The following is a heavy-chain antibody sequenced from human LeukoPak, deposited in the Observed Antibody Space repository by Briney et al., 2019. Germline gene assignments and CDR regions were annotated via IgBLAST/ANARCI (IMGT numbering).Heavy chain of an antibody. D-gene: IGHD2-21*01. J-gene: IGHJ3*02. Sequence: SETLSLTCAVSGGSISNGDYYWSWIRQPPGKGLEWIGYIYHSGSTYYNPSLKSRLTISIDTSKNQFSLKLSSVTAADTAVYYCARASMDFVVVIVTAFDIWGQGTMVTVSS. CDR3: ARASMDFVVVIVTAFDI. V-gene: IGHV4-30-4*08. CDR1: GGSISNGDYY. CDR2: IYHSGST.